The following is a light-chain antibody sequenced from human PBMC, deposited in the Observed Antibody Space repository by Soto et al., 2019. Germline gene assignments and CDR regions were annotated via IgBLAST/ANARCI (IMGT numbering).Light chain of an antibody. CDR3: AAWDDSLNGHYV. J-gene: IGLJ1*01. V-gene: IGLV1-44*01. CDR1: SSNIGSNT. CDR2: SNK. Sequence: QAVVTQPPSASGTPGQRVTISCSGSSSNIGSNTVNWYQQLPGTAPKLLIYSNKQRPSGVPDRFSGSKSGTSASLAISGLQSEDEADYYCAAWDDSLNGHYVFGTGTKLTVL.